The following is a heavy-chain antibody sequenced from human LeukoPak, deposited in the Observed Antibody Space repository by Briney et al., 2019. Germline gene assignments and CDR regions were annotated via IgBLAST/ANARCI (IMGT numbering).Heavy chain of an antibody. D-gene: IGHD6-19*01. V-gene: IGHV4-59*08. CDR1: GGSISSYY. Sequence: NTSETLSLTCTVSGGSISSYYWSWIRQPPGKGLEWIGYIYYSGSTNYNPSLKSRVTISVDTSKNQFSLKLSSVTAADTAVYYCASSVGIAVVVSYWGQGTLVTVSS. CDR3: ASSVGIAVVVSY. J-gene: IGHJ4*02. CDR2: IYYSGST.